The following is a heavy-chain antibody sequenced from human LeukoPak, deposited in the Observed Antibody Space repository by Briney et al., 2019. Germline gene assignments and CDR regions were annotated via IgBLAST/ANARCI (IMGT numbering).Heavy chain of an antibody. CDR1: GGTFSSYA. Sequence: SVKVSCKASGGTFSSYAISWVRQAPGQGLEWMGGIIPIFGTANYAQKFQGRVTITADKSTSTAYMELSSLRSEDTAVYYCARGPPRHYYMDVWGKGTTVTVSS. J-gene: IGHJ6*03. CDR3: ARGPPRHYYMDV. CDR2: IIPIFGTA. V-gene: IGHV1-69*06.